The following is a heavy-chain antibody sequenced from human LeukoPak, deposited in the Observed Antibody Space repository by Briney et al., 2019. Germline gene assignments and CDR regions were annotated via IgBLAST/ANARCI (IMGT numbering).Heavy chain of an antibody. J-gene: IGHJ4*02. CDR3: AKVRSYDFWSGYDY. D-gene: IGHD3-3*01. V-gene: IGHV3-23*01. CDR2: ISGSGGST. CDR1: GFTFSSYA. Sequence: GGSLRLSCAASGFTFSSYAMSWVRQAPGKGLEWVSAISGSGGSTYYADSVKGRFTISRDNSKNTLYLQMNSLRAEDTAVYYCAKVRSYDFWSGYDYWGQGTLVTVSS.